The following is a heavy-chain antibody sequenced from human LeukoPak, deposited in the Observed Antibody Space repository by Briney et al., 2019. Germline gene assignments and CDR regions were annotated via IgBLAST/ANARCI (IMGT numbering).Heavy chain of an antibody. CDR2: IKQDGSEK. D-gene: IGHD2-2*01. J-gene: IGHJ4*02. CDR3: AAYQSLGF. Sequence: GGSLRLSCAASGFNFKSYWMTWVRQAPGRGLEWVAKIKQDGSEKDYVDSVKGRFTISRDNAKNSLYLQMNSLRADDTAVYYCAAYQSLGFWGQGTLVTVSS. V-gene: IGHV3-7*01. CDR1: GFNFKSYW.